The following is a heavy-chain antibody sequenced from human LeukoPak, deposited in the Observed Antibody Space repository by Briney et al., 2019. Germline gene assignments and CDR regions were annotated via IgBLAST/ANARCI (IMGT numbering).Heavy chain of an antibody. CDR3: TRGAGAIDS. CDR1: GDSVSSNSAA. Sequence: SQTLSLTCAISGDSVSSNSAAWNWVRQSPSRGLESLGRTYYRSKWYSDYAVSVQSRITINPDTSKNQFSLRLNSVTPEDTAVCYCTRGAGAIDSWGQGTLVTVSS. J-gene: IGHJ4*02. V-gene: IGHV6-1*01. CDR2: TYYRSKWYS.